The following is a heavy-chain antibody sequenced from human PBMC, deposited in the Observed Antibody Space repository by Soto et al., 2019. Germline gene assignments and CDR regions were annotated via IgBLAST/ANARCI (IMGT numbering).Heavy chain of an antibody. J-gene: IGHJ6*02. CDR1: EFTVIGIY. CDR3: ARGGYSSSWDYYYYGMDV. Sequence: VVPMRLWCAASEFTVIGIYMSWVSKAPGKGLEWVSVIYSGGSTYYADSVKGRFTISRDNSKNTLYLQMNSLRAEDTAVYYCARGGYSSSWDYYYYGMDVWGQGTTVTVSS. D-gene: IGHD6-13*01. CDR2: IYSGGST. V-gene: IGHV3-53*01.